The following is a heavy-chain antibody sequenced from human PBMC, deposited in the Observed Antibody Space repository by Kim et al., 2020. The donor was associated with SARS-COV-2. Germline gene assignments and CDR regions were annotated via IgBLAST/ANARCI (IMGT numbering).Heavy chain of an antibody. CDR3: ARNPSIRREGAVDTAMVPHDAFDI. CDR2: INHSGST. Sequence: SETLSLTCAVYGGSFSGYYWSWIRQPPGKGLEWIGEINHSGSTNYNPSLKSRVTISVDTSKNQFSLKLSSVTAADTAVYYCARNPSIRREGAVDTAMVPHDAFDIWGQGTMVTVSS. J-gene: IGHJ3*02. V-gene: IGHV4-34*01. D-gene: IGHD5-18*01. CDR1: GGSFSGYY.